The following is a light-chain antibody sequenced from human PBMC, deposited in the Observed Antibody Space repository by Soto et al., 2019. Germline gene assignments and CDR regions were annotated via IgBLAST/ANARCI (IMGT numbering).Light chain of an antibody. CDR2: AAS. CDR3: QKYSSVPV. Sequence: DIQMTQSPPSLSASVGDRGTITCRASQDIRNFVAWYQQKPGKAPKLLIYAASTLQSGVPSRFSGSGSGTDFTLTINTLQPEDVATYSCQKYSSVPVFGPGTKVEIK. J-gene: IGKJ3*01. V-gene: IGKV1-27*01. CDR1: QDIRNF.